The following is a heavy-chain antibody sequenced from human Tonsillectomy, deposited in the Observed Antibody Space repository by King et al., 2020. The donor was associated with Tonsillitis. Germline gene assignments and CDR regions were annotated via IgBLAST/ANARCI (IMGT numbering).Heavy chain of an antibody. V-gene: IGHV4-34*01. CDR2: INHSGST. CDR3: ARGSSGTGIAAAGIAFDY. J-gene: IGHJ4*02. CDR1: GGSFSGYY. D-gene: IGHD6-13*01. Sequence: QLQQWGAGLLKPSETLSLTCAVYGGSFSGYYWSWIRQPPGKGLEWIGEINHSGSTNYNPSLKSRVTISVDTSKNQFSLKLSSVTAADTAVYYCARGSSGTGIAAAGIAFDYWGQGTLVTVSS.